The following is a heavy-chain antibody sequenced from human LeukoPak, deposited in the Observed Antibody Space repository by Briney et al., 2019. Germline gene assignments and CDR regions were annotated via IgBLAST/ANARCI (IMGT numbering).Heavy chain of an antibody. V-gene: IGHV3-33*01. CDR1: GFTFSSYG. CDR3: AREARGDAFDI. CDR2: IWYDGSNK. J-gene: IGHJ3*02. Sequence: GGSLRLSCAASGFTFSSYGMHWVRQAPGKGLEWVAVIWYDGSNKYYADSVKGRFTISRDNSKNTLYLQMNSLRAEDTAVYYCAREARGDAFDIWGQGTMVTVSS.